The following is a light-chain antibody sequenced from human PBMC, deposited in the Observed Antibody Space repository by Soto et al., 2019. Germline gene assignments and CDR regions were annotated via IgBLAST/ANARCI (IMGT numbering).Light chain of an antibody. CDR3: QHFNNWPWT. CDR1: QSVSSY. J-gene: IGKJ5*01. Sequence: EIVLTQSPATLSLSPGERATLSCRASQSVSSYLAWYQQKPGQAPRLLIYGASTRATGIPARFSGSGSGTEFTLTISSLQSEDSALYYCQHFNNWPWTFGQGTRLEIK. CDR2: GAS. V-gene: IGKV3-15*01.